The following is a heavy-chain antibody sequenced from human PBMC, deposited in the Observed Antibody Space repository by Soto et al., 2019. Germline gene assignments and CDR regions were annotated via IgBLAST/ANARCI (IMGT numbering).Heavy chain of an antibody. V-gene: IGHV3-30-3*01. CDR2: ISYDGSNK. CDR3: ARGGYSSGWYHLAHDAFDI. J-gene: IGHJ3*02. D-gene: IGHD6-19*01. Sequence: QVQLVESGGGVVQPGRSLRLSCAASGFTFSSYAMHWVRQAPGKGLEWVAVISYDGSNKYYADSVKGRFTISRDNSKNTLYLQMNRQRAEDTAVYYCARGGYSSGWYHLAHDAFDIWGQGTMVTVSS. CDR1: GFTFSSYA.